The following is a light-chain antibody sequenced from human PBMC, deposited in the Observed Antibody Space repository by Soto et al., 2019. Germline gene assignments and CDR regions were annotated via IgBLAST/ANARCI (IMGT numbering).Light chain of an antibody. V-gene: IGKV3-15*01. Sequence: EIVMTQSPDTLSVSPGERATLSCLASQSVSTDLAWYQQKPGQAPRLLIYGASTRATGITARFSGSGSGTEFTLTISSLQAEDFAVYHCQQYNNWPYTFGQGTKLEIK. CDR1: QSVSTD. CDR2: GAS. CDR3: QQYNNWPYT. J-gene: IGKJ2*01.